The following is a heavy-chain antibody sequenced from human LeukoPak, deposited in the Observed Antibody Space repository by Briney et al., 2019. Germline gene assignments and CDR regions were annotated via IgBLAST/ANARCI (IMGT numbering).Heavy chain of an antibody. CDR2: ISYDGSNK. J-gene: IGHJ4*02. D-gene: IGHD6-19*01. CDR3: ARAIGWLAYFDY. Sequence: GRSLRLSCAASGFTFSSYAMHWVRQAPGKGLEWVAVISYDGSNKYYADSVKGRFTISRDNPKDTLYLQMNSLRAEDTAVYYCARAIGWLAYFDYWGQGTLVTVSS. V-gene: IGHV3-30*01. CDR1: GFTFSSYA.